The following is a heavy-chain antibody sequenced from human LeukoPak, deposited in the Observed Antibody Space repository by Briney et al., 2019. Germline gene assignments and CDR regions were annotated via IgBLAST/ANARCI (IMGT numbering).Heavy chain of an antibody. CDR1: GYTFTSYG. D-gene: IGHD2/OR15-2a*01. J-gene: IGHJ4*02. Sequence: ASVKVSCKASGYTFTSYGISWVRQAPGQGLEWMGWISAYNGNTNHAQKLQGRVTMTTDTSTSTAYMELRSLRSDDTAVYYCARDLRAELSHLSESDYWGQGTLVTVSS. CDR2: ISAYNGNT. V-gene: IGHV1-18*01. CDR3: ARDLRAELSHLSESDY.